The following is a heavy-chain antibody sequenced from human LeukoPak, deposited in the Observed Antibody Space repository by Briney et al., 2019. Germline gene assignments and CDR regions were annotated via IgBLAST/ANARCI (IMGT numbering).Heavy chain of an antibody. D-gene: IGHD6-19*01. J-gene: IGHJ4*02. CDR2: ISASNGNT. CDR3: ARDFEGWFSSSLEY. V-gene: IGHV1-18*01. Sequence: ASVKVSCKASGYTFTRFGISWVRQAPGQGLEWVGWISASNGNTNYAQKLQGRVTMSTDTSRSTAYMELRSLRFDDTAVYYCARDFEGWFSSSLEYWGQGTLVTVSS. CDR1: GYTFTRFG.